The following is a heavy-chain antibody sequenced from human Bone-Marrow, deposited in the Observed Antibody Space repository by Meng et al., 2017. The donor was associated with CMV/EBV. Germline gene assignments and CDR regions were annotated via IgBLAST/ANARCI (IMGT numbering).Heavy chain of an antibody. V-gene: IGHV1-69*02. Sequence: GTYRSYTISWVRQATGQGLEWMGRIIPIIGIANYAQKFKGRVKITADKSTSTAYMELSSLRSEDTAVYYCASNDVDTAMVSTGWFDPWGQGTLVTVSS. D-gene: IGHD5-18*01. J-gene: IGHJ5*02. CDR3: ASNDVDTAMVSTGWFDP. CDR2: IIPIIGIA. CDR1: GTYRSYT.